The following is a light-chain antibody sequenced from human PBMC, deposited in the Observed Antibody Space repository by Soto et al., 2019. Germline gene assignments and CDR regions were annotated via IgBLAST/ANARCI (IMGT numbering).Light chain of an antibody. CDR3: QQYNNWPWT. V-gene: IGKV3-15*01. J-gene: IGKJ1*01. CDR2: GAS. Sequence: EIVMTQSPATLSVSPGERATLSCRASQSVSSNLAWYHQKRGQAPRPLIYGASTRATGIPARFSGSGSGTEFTLTISSLQSEDFAVYYCQQYNNWPWTFGQGTKVEIK. CDR1: QSVSSN.